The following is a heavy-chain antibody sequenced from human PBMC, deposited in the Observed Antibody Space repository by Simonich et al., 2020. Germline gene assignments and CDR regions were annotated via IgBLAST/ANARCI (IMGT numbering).Heavy chain of an antibody. V-gene: IGHV1-69*12. J-gene: IGHJ4*02. CDR3: ARSPTYSSSWYFDY. CDR2: TIPIFGTA. D-gene: IGHD6-13*01. CDR1: GGIFRSYA. Sequence: QVQLVQSGAEVKKPGSSGKVSCKVYGGIFRSYANSWVRQATGQGLEWRGGTIPIFGTANYAQKFQGIVTITADESTSTAYMELSSLRSEDTAVYYCARSPTYSSSWYFDYWGQGTLVTVSS.